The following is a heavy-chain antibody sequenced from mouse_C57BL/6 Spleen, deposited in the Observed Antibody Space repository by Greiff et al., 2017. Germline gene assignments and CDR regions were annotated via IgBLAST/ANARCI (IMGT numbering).Heavy chain of an antibody. V-gene: IGHV2-2*01. CDR1: GFSLTSYG. D-gene: IGHD1-1*01. Sequence: QVQLKQSGPGLVQPSQSLSITCTVSGFSLTSYGVHWVRQSPGKGLEWLGVIWSGGSTDYNAAFISRLSISKDNSKSQVFFKMNSLQADDTAIYYCASPTVVARDWYFDVWGTGTTVTVSS. CDR3: ASPTVVARDWYFDV. J-gene: IGHJ1*03. CDR2: IWSGGST.